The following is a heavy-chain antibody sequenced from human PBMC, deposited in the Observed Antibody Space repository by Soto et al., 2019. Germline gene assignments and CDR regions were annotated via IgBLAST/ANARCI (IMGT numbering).Heavy chain of an antibody. CDR3: ARVYGYSYGSYYYAMDV. D-gene: IGHD5-18*01. J-gene: IGHJ6*02. CDR2: INHSGGT. CDR1: SGSFSGYF. V-gene: IGHV4-34*01. Sequence: SETLSLTCAVYSGSFSGYFWSWVRQPPRKGLEWIGEINHSGGTNYNPSLTSRVTISVDTSKNRFSLKLTSVTAADTAVYYCARVYGYSYGSYYYAMDVWGQGTTVT.